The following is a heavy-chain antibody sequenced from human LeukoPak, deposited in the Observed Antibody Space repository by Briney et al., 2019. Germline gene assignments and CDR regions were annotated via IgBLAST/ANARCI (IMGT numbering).Heavy chain of an antibody. D-gene: IGHD3-9*01. Sequence: SVKVSCKASGDTFSSYAINWVRQAPGQGPEWMGRITPFLGIANYPQKFQGRATITADESTTTAYMELSSLRSEDTAVYYCARRAHYDILTGYDYWGQGTLVTVSS. CDR3: ARRAHYDILTGYDY. J-gene: IGHJ4*02. CDR1: GDTFSSYA. CDR2: ITPFLGIA. V-gene: IGHV1-69*04.